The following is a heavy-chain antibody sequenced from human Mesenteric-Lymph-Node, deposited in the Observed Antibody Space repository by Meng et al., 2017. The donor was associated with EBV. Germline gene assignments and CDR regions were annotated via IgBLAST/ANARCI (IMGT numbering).Heavy chain of an antibody. CDR3: ARENPARGNWFDP. D-gene: IGHD3-10*01. J-gene: IGHJ5*02. CDR1: GGSVSSTSYY. CDR2: VYYSGST. V-gene: IGHV4-61*01. Sequence: QVPRQDTGPGLVKPSETLFLPCTVSGGSVSSTSYYWSWIRQPPGKRLEWIGYVYYSGSTNYNPSLKSRVTISVDTSKNQFSLNLYSVTAADTAMYYCARENPARGNWFDPWGQGALVTVSS.